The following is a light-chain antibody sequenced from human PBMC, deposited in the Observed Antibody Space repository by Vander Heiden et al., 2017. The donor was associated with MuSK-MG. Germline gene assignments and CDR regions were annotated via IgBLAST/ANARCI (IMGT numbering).Light chain of an antibody. J-gene: IGLJ1*01. CDR2: DVS. CDR3: CSYTTSSTTLFV. V-gene: IGLV2-14*01. CDR1: SSYVGGYNY. Sequence: ALAQSAAVCGSPGQSITISCTGTSSYVGGYNYVSWYQQHPGKAPKLMSYDVSNRPSGVSNRFSGSKSGNTASLTIAARQAEDEAEYDGCSYTTSSTTLFVFGTGTNVTVL.